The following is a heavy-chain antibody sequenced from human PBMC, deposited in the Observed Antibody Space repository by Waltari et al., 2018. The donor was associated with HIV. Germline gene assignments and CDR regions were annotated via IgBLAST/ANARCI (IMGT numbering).Heavy chain of an antibody. J-gene: IGHJ4*02. D-gene: IGHD3-16*01. CDR3: ASLYNYVWGSPPPFDY. V-gene: IGHV3-74*01. CDR2: INSDGSST. Sequence: EVQLVESGGGLVQRGGSLRLSCAASGFTFSSYWMDWVRQAPGKGLVWVSRINSDGSSTNYADSVKGRFTISRDNAKNTVYLQMNSLRAEDTALYYCASLYNYVWGSPPPFDYWGQGTLVTVSS. CDR1: GFTFSSYW.